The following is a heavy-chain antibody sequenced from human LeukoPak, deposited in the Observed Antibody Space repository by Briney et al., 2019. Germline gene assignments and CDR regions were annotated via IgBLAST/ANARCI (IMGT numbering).Heavy chain of an antibody. CDR2: TNNSGTT. Sequence: SETRSLTCAVYTGSFSGFYWGWIRQPPGKGLEWIGETNNSGTTNYNTSLKSGATISVTTSTNQFSLKLSSVAAADTAVYHCGRGSWGKLSTYYLDYGGKETLLTVP. V-gene: IGHV4-34*01. D-gene: IGHD1-26*01. J-gene: IGHJ4*02. CDR3: GRGSWGKLSTYYLDY. CDR1: TGSFSGFY.